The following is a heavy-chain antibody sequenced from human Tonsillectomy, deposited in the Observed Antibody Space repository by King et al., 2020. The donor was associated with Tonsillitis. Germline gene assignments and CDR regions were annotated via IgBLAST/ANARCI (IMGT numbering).Heavy chain of an antibody. CDR2: ISYDGSDI. J-gene: IGHJ4*02. CDR3: AKDVRRYGSGSFPGD. D-gene: IGHD3-10*01. Sequence: VQLVESGGGVVQPGTSLRLSCAASGFTFSDYCIHWVRQAPGKGLEWVSIISYDGSDIYQADSVKGRITMSRDNSKNTVYLQMNSLRPEDAALYYCAKDVRRYGSGSFPGDWGQGTLVTGSS. CDR1: GFTFSDYC. V-gene: IGHV3-30*18.